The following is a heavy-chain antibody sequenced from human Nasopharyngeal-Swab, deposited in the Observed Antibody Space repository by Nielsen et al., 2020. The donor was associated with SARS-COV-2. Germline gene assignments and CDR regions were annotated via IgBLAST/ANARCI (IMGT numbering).Heavy chain of an antibody. V-gene: IGHV3-64D*06. Sequence: GGSLRLYCSASGFSFSSYAMHWVRQAPGKGLEYVSAISSNGGSTYYADSVKGRFTISRDNSKNTLYLQMSSLRAEDTAVYYCVKEQVRGDCFDYWGQGTLVTVSS. CDR3: VKEQVRGDCFDY. CDR1: GFSFSSYA. CDR2: ISSNGGST. D-gene: IGHD2-21*01. J-gene: IGHJ4*02.